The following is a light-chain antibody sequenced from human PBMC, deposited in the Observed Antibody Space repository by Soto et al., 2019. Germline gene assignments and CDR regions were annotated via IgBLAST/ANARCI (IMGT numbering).Light chain of an antibody. CDR2: AAS. V-gene: IGKV1-39*01. CDR1: QSISSY. Sequence: DIQMTQSPSSLSASVGDRVTITCRASQSISSYLNWYQQKPGKAPKLLIYAASSLQSGVPSRFSGSGSGTDFTLSISSLQPEDFATYYCQQSYSTPRFGPGTKGDIK. CDR3: QQSYSTPR. J-gene: IGKJ3*01.